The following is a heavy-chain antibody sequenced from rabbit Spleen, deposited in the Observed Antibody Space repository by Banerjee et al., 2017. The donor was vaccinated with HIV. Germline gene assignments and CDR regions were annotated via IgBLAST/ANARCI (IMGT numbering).Heavy chain of an antibody. J-gene: IGHJ4*01. CDR1: GFSFTSGYD. CDR3: ARDTNYASGHYIYSF. CDR2: IWTGSTSIT. V-gene: IGHV1S40*01. Sequence: QSLEESGRDLVKPGASLTLTCTASGFSFTSGYDMCWVRQATGKGLEWIGTIWTGSTSITWYANWALGRFTISKTSSTTVTLQLNSLTAADTATYFCARDTNYASGHYIYSFWGPGTLVTVS. D-gene: IGHD6-1*01.